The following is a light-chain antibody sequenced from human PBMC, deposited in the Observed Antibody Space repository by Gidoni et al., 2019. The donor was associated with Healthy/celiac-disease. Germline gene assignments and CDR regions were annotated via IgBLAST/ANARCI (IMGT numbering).Light chain of an antibody. CDR2: GAS. V-gene: IGKV3-20*01. J-gene: IGKJ2*01. CDR3: QQYGSSPDT. Sequence: EIVLTQPPGTLSLSPGERATLSCRASQSVSSSYLAWYQQKPGQAPRLLIYGASSRATGIPDFTLTISRLEPEDFAVYYCQQYGSSPDTFGQGTKLEMK. CDR1: QSVSSSY.